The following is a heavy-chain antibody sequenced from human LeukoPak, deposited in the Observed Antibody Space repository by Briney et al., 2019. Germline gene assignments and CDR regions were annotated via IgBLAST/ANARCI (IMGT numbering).Heavy chain of an antibody. J-gene: IGHJ5*02. Sequence: SETLSLTCTVSGASLNNYYWNWVRQPPGKELEWIGNVDYSGNTRHNPSLKSRVTISLDISKNHFSLRLSSVTAADTAAYYCAMQVGIYGDYNNWFDPWGQGARVTVFS. CDR1: GASLNNYY. CDR3: AMQVGIYGDYNNWFDP. D-gene: IGHD4-17*01. CDR2: VDYSGNT. V-gene: IGHV4-59*08.